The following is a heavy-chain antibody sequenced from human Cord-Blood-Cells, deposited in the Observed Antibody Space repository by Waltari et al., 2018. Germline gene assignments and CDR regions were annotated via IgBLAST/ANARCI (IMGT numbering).Heavy chain of an antibody. D-gene: IGHD6-19*01. CDR2: IYYSGST. CDR1: GGSISSSSYY. V-gene: IGHV4-39*01. J-gene: IGHJ2*01. CDR3: AKYSSGWYWYFDL. Sequence: QLQLQESGPGLVKPSETLSLTCTVSGGSISSSSYYWGLIRQPPGKGLEWIGSIYYSGSTYYNPSLKSRVTISVDTSKNQFSLKLSSVTAADTAVYYCAKYSSGWYWYFDLWGRGTLVTVSS.